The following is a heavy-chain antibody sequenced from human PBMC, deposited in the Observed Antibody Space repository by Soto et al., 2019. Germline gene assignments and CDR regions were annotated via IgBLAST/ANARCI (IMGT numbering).Heavy chain of an antibody. D-gene: IGHD3-10*01. CDR1: GYTFTSYD. Sequence: ASVKVSCKASGYTFTSYDINWVRQAPGQGLEWVGWINPTSEYTAHAQKFQGRVTLTREISTATAYMELSSLTPEDTAVYFCARQVHPGDSSDWAPGTQVTVSS. V-gene: IGHV1-8*01. CDR3: ARQVHPGDSSD. J-gene: IGHJ4*02. CDR2: INPTSEYT.